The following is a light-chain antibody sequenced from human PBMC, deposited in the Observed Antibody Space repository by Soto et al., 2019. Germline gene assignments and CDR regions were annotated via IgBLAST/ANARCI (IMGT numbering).Light chain of an antibody. CDR2: EGS. CDR1: SSDVGSYNI. V-gene: IGLV2-23*01. J-gene: IGLJ1*01. CDR3: CTYASSSLYV. Sequence: QSVLTPPASVSGSPGQSITISCTGTSSDVGSYNIVSWYQQHPGKAPKLMVHEGSERPSGVYIRFSGSKSDNAASLTISGLQAEYEADDYCCTYASSSLYVFGTGTKLTVL.